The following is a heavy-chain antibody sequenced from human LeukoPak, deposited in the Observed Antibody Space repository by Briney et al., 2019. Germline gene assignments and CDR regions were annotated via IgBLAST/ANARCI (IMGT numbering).Heavy chain of an antibody. V-gene: IGHV3-64*01. D-gene: IGHD6-13*01. Sequence: GGSLRLSCAASGFTFSSHPMHWVRQAPGKGLEYVSAISSNGGSTYYANSVKGRFTISRDNAKNSLYLQMNSLRAEDTALYYCARDIAAAGTRAGFLDYWGQGTLVTVSS. CDR3: ARDIAAAGTRAGFLDY. CDR1: GFTFSSHP. J-gene: IGHJ4*02. CDR2: ISSNGGST.